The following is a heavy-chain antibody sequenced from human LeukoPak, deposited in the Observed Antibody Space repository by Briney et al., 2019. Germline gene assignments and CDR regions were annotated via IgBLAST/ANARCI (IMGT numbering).Heavy chain of an antibody. J-gene: IGHJ4*02. D-gene: IGHD3-22*01. CDR3: ANLGDSSGYYRDFDY. V-gene: IGHV1-2*06. CDR1: GYTFTGYY. Sequence: ASVKVSCKASGYTFTGYYMHWVRHAPGQGLEWMGRINPNSGGINYAQKFQGRVTITRDTSISTAYMELSRLRSDDTAVYYCANLGDSSGYYRDFDYWGQGTLVTVSS. CDR2: INPNSGGI.